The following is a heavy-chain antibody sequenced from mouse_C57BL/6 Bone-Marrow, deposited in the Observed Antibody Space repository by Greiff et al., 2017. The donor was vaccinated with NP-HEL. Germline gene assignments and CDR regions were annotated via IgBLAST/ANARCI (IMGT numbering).Heavy chain of an antibody. Sequence: DVQLVESGGGLVQPKGSLKLSCAASGFTFNTYAMHWVRQAPGKGLEWVARIRSKSSNYATYYADSVKDRFTISRDDSQSMLYLQMNNLKTEDTAMYYCLYDYDDGTAYAMDYWGQGTSVTVSS. D-gene: IGHD2-4*01. J-gene: IGHJ4*01. CDR3: LYDYDDGTAYAMDY. CDR2: IRSKSSNYAT. CDR1: GFTFNTYA. V-gene: IGHV10-3*01.